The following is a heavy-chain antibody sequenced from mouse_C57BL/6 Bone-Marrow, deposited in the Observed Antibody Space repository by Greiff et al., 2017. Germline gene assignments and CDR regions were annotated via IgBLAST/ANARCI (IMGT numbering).Heavy chain of an antibody. Sequence: LVESGAELVKPGASVKISCKASGYAFSSYWMNWVKQRPGKGLEWIGQIYPGDGDTNYNGKFKGKATLTADKSSSTAYMQLSSLTSEDSAVYFCARSGSSYTDYWGQGTTLTVSS. CDR2: IYPGDGDT. V-gene: IGHV1-80*01. D-gene: IGHD1-1*01. J-gene: IGHJ2*01. CDR1: GYAFSSYW. CDR3: ARSGSSYTDY.